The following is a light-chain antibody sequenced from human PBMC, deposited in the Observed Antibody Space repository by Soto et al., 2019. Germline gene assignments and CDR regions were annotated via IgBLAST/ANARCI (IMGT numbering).Light chain of an antibody. Sequence: DIVLTQSPATLSLSXXERATLSCRASQSVGTYLAWYQLKPGQAPRLLIYDASTRATGIPVRFSGSGSATDFTLTISRLEPEDFAIYYCQQRNNWPRLTFGGGTKVEIK. CDR1: QSVGTY. CDR3: QQRNNWPRLT. V-gene: IGKV3-11*01. CDR2: DAS. J-gene: IGKJ4*01.